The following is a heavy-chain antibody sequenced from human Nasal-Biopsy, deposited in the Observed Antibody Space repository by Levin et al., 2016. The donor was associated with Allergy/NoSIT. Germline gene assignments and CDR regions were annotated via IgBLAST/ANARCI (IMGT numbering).Heavy chain of an antibody. CDR3: ARLKRTQIGGVVTRFHLDL. CDR2: TLIPISATT. D-gene: IGHD3-16*01. Sequence: SVKVSCKPSGGSFNTDVLTWVRQAPGGGLEWMGGTLIPISATTNIAQKFEGRLTFSAAESTAAYLDLSGLRPEDTAVYYCARLKRTQIGGVVTRFHLDLWGPGTLVTVSS. CDR1: GGSFNTDV. J-gene: IGHJ5*02. V-gene: IGHV1-69*13.